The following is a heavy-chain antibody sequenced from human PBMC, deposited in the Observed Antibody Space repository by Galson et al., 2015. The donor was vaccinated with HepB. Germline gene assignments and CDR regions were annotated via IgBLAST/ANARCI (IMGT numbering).Heavy chain of an antibody. CDR3: ARDRDCSGGSCYQPYYYYGMDV. J-gene: IGHJ6*02. Sequence: SLRLSCAASGFTFSSYSMNWVRQAPGKGLEWVPSISSSSSYIYYADSVKGRFTISRDNAKNSLYLQMNSLRAEDTAVYYCARDRDCSGGSCYQPYYYYGMDVWGQGTTVTVSS. CDR2: ISSSSSYI. V-gene: IGHV3-21*01. D-gene: IGHD2-15*01. CDR1: GFTFSSYS.